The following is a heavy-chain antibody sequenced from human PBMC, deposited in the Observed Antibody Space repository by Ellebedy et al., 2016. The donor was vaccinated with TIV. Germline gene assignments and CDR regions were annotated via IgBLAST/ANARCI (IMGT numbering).Heavy chain of an antibody. CDR1: GFTFRSYA. Sequence: GESLKISCVVSGFTFRSYAMTWVRQAPGKGLEWVSTISGIGGNTYYADSVKGRFTISRDNSNNTRHLQMSSLRVEDTAIYYCAKIRGYTYGFAYWGQGILVTVSS. CDR2: ISGIGGNT. D-gene: IGHD5-18*01. J-gene: IGHJ4*02. CDR3: AKIRGYTYGFAY. V-gene: IGHV3-23*01.